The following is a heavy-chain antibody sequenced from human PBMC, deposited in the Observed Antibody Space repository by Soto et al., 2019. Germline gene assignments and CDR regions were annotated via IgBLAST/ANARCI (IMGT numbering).Heavy chain of an antibody. V-gene: IGHV3-23*01. Sequence: GGSLRLSCAASGFTFSSYAMSWVRQAPGKGLEWVSAISGSGGSTYYADSVKGRFTISRDNSKNTLYLQMNSLRAEDTAVYYCARGGVDTAMVTYYYYYGMDVWGQGTTVTVSS. J-gene: IGHJ6*02. D-gene: IGHD5-18*01. CDR2: ISGSGGST. CDR1: GFTFSSYA. CDR3: ARGGVDTAMVTYYYYYGMDV.